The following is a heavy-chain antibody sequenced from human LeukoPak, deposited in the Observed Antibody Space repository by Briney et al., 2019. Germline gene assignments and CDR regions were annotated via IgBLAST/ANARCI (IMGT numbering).Heavy chain of an antibody. Sequence: SETLSLTCTVSGDSISSYYWGWIRQPPGKGLEWIGSIYYSGSTYYNPSLKSRVTISVDTSKNQFSLKLSSVTAADTAVYYCARHFFVGAEDAFDIWGQGTMVTVSS. D-gene: IGHD2/OR15-2a*01. CDR3: ARHFFVGAEDAFDI. V-gene: IGHV4-39*07. CDR2: IYYSGST. J-gene: IGHJ3*02. CDR1: GDSISSYY.